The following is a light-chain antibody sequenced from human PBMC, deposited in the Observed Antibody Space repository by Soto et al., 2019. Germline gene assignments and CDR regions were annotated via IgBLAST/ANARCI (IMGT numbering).Light chain of an antibody. J-gene: IGKJ5*01. CDR1: QSVSSSY. Sequence: EIVLTQSPGTLSLSPGERATLSCRASQSVSSSYLAWYQQKPGQAPRLLIYGASSRATGIPDRFSGSGSGTDFTLTISRLEPEDFAVYYCQQHGSCFGQGTRLEIK. CDR3: QQHGSC. V-gene: IGKV3-20*01. CDR2: GAS.